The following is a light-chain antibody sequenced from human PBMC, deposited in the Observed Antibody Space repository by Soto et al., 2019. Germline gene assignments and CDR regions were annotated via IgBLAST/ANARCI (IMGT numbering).Light chain of an antibody. CDR1: SSDGGSYNL. V-gene: IGLV2-23*01. J-gene: IGLJ2*01. Sequence: QSALTQRASVSGSPGQSITISCTGTSSDGGSYNLVSWYQQHPGKAPKLMIYEGSKRPSGVSNRFSGSKSGNTASLTISGLQAEDEADYYCCSYAGSSLWRVFGGGTKLTVL. CDR3: CSYAGSSLWRV. CDR2: EGS.